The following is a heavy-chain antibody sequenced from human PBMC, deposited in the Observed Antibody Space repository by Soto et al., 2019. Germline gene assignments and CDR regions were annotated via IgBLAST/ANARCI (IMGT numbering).Heavy chain of an antibody. Sequence: GASVKVSCKASGGTFSSYTISWVRQAPGQGLEWMGRIIPILGIANYAQKFQGRVTITADKSTSTAYMELSSLRSEDTAVYYCARDRPVLVSEAESYYMDVWGKGTTVTVSS. CDR1: GGTFSSYT. CDR3: ARDRPVLVSEAESYYMDV. CDR2: IIPILGIA. J-gene: IGHJ6*03. V-gene: IGHV1-69*04. D-gene: IGHD3-3*02.